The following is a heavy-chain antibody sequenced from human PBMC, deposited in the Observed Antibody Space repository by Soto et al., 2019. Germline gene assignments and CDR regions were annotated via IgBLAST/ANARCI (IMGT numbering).Heavy chain of an antibody. CDR1: GYTFTSYY. J-gene: IGHJ6*02. V-gene: IGHV1-46*01. D-gene: IGHD1-26*01. CDR2: FNPASTGA. Sequence: ASVKVSCKASGYTFTSYYMHWLRQAPGQGLEWVGFFNPASTGATHAQKFQGRVTMTKDTSASTAYLELSSLSSEDTAIYYCARETGYSGSYTLSMDVWGQGTTVTVSS. CDR3: ARETGYSGSYTLSMDV.